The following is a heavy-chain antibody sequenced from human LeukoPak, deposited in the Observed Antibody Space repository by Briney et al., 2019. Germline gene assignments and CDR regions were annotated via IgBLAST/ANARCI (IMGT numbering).Heavy chain of an antibody. J-gene: IGHJ4*02. CDR1: GSTFTDYW. D-gene: IGHD4-11*01. CDR3: ARAPTTLSNPYYFDY. V-gene: IGHV5-51*06. Sequence: GASLQISCQGSGSTFTDYWIGWARPLPGKGLEWMGIIYPGDSDTRYRPSFRGHVTISADNSISTASLQWIRLEASDTAEYYCARAPTTLSNPYYFDYWGQGTLVTVSS. CDR2: IYPGDSDT.